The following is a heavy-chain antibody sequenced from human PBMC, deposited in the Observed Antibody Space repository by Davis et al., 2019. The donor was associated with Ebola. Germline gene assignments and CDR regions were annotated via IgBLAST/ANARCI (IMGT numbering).Heavy chain of an antibody. J-gene: IGHJ5*02. D-gene: IGHD1-26*01. V-gene: IGHV5-51*01. CDR2: IYPGDSDT. Sequence: GGSLRLSCKGSGYSFTSYWIGWVRQLPGKGLEWMGIIYPGDSDTRYSPSFQGQVTISADKSISTAYLQWSSLKASDTAMYYCARGGELRRVDWFDPWGQGTLVTVSS. CDR1: GYSFTSYW. CDR3: ARGGELRRVDWFDP.